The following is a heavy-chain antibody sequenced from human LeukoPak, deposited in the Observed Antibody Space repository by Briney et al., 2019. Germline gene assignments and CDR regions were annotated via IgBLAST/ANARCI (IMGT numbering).Heavy chain of an antibody. CDR2: IIPVFTTI. V-gene: IGHV1-69*13. J-gene: IGHJ4*02. CDR1: RGTFSTYG. D-gene: IGHD3-10*01. Sequence: ASVKVSCKASRGTFSTYGINWVRQAPGQGLEWMGWIIPVFTTINYAQNFQDRLTITADESTSTAYMELSGLTSDDTAVYFCARSEISVAREFIFTFNYWGQGTLVTVSS. CDR3: ARSEISVAREFIFTFNY.